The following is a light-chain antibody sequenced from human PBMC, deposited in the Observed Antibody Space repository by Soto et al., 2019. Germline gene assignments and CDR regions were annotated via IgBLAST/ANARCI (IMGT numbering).Light chain of an antibody. J-gene: IGKJ1*01. V-gene: IGKV3-20*01. Sequence: EIVLTRSPGTLSLSPGDRGTLSCRASQSVSSSYLAWYQQIPGQPPRLLIYDASGRATGIPDRFSGSGSGTDFTLTISRLEPEDFAVYYCQHYGSSPTFGQGTKVDIK. CDR2: DAS. CDR1: QSVSSSY. CDR3: QHYGSSPT.